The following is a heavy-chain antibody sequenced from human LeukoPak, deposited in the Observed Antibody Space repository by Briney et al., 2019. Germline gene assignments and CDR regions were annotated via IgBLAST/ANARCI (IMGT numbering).Heavy chain of an antibody. Sequence: ASVKVSCKVSGKTLSDLSIHWLRQPPGKGLEWLGGSDPEDGERIYAQMFQGRVTMTEDTSIDTAYMELSSMRSEDTAVYYCVTGFTTMAVDYFDYWGQGTLVTVSP. CDR2: SDPEDGER. V-gene: IGHV1-24*01. J-gene: IGHJ4*02. CDR3: VTGFTTMAVDYFDY. D-gene: IGHD5-18*01. CDR1: GKTLSDLS.